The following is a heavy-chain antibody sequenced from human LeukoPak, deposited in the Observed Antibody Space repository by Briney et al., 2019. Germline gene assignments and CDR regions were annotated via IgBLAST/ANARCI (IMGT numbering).Heavy chain of an antibody. D-gene: IGHD3-10*02. V-gene: IGHV3-49*04. Sequence: GSLRLSCSGSGFRFGGYALSWVRQAPGKGLEWVGFIRSKALYGTSEYAASVEGRFAISRDDSNNIVYLQMNSLKTEDTAVYFCVRESVRDYYFDFWGQGTLATVSS. CDR1: GFRFGGYA. CDR3: VRESVRDYYFDF. CDR2: IRSKALYGTS. J-gene: IGHJ4*02.